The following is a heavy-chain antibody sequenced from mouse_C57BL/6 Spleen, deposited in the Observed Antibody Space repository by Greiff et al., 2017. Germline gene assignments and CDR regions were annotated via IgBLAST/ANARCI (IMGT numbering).Heavy chain of an antibody. D-gene: IGHD1-1*01. CDR1: GYTFTSYW. V-gene: IGHV1-69*01. Sequence: VQLQQPGAELVMPGASVKLSCKASGYTFTSYWMHWVKQRPGQGLEWIGEIDPSDSYTNYNQKFKGKSTLTVDKSSSTAYMQLSSLTSEDSAVYYCARPHYYGSFYAMDYWGQGTSVTVSS. CDR2: IDPSDSYT. J-gene: IGHJ4*01. CDR3: ARPHYYGSFYAMDY.